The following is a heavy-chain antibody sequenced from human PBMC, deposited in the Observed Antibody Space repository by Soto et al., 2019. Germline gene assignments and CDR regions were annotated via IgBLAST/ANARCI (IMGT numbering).Heavy chain of an antibody. V-gene: IGHV4-34*01. CDR1: GGSFSGYY. Sequence: NPSETLSLTCAVYGGSFSGYYWSWIRQPPGKGQGWFGEIGHSGGTVYNPSLESRVTISGDSSNNQFSLKLNSATAADTAVYYCARHGGYCFDYWGQGAPVTVSS. J-gene: IGHJ4*02. D-gene: IGHD3-16*01. CDR2: IGHSGGT. CDR3: ARHGGYCFDY.